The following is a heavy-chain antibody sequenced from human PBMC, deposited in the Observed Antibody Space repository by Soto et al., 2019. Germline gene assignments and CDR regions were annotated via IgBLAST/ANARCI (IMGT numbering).Heavy chain of an antibody. CDR3: ARVVGCSGGSCSYYYYGMDV. Sequence: SETLSLTCAVYGGSFSGHYWTWIRQPPGQGLDWIGAIDHSGRTNYNPSLQSRVTISVDTSKNQFFLKLSSVTAADTAVYYFARVVGCSGGSCSYYYYGMDVWGQGTTVTVS. CDR2: IDHSGRT. D-gene: IGHD2-15*01. V-gene: IGHV4-34*01. CDR1: GGSFSGHY. J-gene: IGHJ6*02.